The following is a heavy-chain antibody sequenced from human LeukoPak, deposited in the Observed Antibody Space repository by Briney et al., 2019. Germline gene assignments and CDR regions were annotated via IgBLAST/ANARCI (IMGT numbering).Heavy chain of an antibody. V-gene: IGHV3-30*03. CDR2: ISSSGTNQ. CDR3: ARDKGTSYLSSFDY. CDR1: GLSIADYT. J-gene: IGHJ4*02. D-gene: IGHD6-6*01. Sequence: GGSLRLSCEASGLSIADYTMHWVRQVPGKGLEWVAVISSSGTNQYYVDSAKGRFTISRDNSKNTLFLQMNSLRAADTAVYYCARDKGTSYLSSFDYWGQGTLVTVSS.